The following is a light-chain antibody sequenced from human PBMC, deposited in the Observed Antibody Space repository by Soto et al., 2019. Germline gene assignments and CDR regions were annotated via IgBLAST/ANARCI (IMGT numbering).Light chain of an antibody. J-gene: IGKJ4*01. CDR3: QQYDTYPLT. V-gene: IGKV1-5*01. CDR2: DAS. CDR1: QSINNW. Sequence: DVQMTQSPSSLSASVGDRVTITCRASQSINNWLAWYQQKPGIAPKFLIYDASTLETGVPSRFSGSASGTEFTLTISGLQPEDVASYYCQQYDTYPLTFGGGTRVELK.